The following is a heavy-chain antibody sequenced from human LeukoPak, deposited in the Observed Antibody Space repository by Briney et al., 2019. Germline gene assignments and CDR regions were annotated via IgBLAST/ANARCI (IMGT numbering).Heavy chain of an antibody. CDR1: GFTVSSNY. V-gene: IGHV3-53*01. J-gene: IGHJ6*02. CDR2: IYSGGST. CDR3: ARDLRIAVAGTGAYYYGMDV. D-gene: IGHD6-19*01. Sequence: GGSLRLSCAASGFTVSSNYMSWVRQAPGKGLEWVSVIYSGGSTYYADSVKGRFTISRDNSKNTLYLQMNSLRAEDTAVYYCARDLRIAVAGTGAYYYGMDVWGQGTTVTVSS.